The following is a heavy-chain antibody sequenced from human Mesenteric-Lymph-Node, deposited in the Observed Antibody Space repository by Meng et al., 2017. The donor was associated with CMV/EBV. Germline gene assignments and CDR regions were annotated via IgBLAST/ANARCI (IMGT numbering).Heavy chain of an antibody. CDR1: GDSGTSTGGA. CDR2: TYVRSTWFY. CDR3: ERDTPFDQGLDY. J-gene: IGHJ4*02. Sequence: GDSGTSTGGAGSWLRQSRSRGLEWAGRTYVRSTWFYDYAECGKGRITVDPDTYKNQFSLHLNSVNPEETALYYCERDTPFDQGLDYWGQGTLVTVSS. D-gene: IGHD6-19*01. V-gene: IGHV6-1*01.